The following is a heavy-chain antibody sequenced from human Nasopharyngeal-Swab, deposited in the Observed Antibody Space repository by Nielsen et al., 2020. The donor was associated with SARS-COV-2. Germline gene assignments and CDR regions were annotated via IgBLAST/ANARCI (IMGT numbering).Heavy chain of an antibody. V-gene: IGHV3-30*04. D-gene: IGHD2-15*01. CDR1: GFTFSSYA. CDR2: ISYGGSNK. CDR3: ASDPYCSGGSCYDY. J-gene: IGHJ4*02. Sequence: GESLKISCAASGFTFSSYAMHWVRQAPGKGLEWVAVISYGGSNKYYADSVKGRFTISRDNSKNTLYLQMNSLRAEDTAVHYCASDPYCSGGSCYDYWGQGTLVTVSS.